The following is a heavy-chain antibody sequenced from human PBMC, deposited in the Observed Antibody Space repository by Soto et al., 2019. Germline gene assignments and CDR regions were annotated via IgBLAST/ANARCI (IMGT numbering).Heavy chain of an antibody. V-gene: IGHV1-2*02. CDR1: GYPFTGYY. CDR2: VSPKTGET. J-gene: IGHJ6*02. D-gene: IGHD2-15*01. CDR3: ARRPMWRQVAQDYGMDV. Sequence: QVQLVQSGSEVKKPGASVTVSCKASGYPFTGYYIHWVRQAPGQGPEWMGWVSPKTGETNYVQKFQGRVTMTPETSTSTDYLELTRLRSDDKAVYYCARRPMWRQVAQDYGMDVWGHGTTVTVS.